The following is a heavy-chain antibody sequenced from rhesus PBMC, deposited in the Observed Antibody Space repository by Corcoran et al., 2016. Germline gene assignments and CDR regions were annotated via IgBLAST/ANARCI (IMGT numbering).Heavy chain of an antibody. CDR2: LYGSGGGT. CDR1: GGSISDDYY. Sequence: QVQLQASGPGLVKPSETLSLTCAVSGGSISDDYYWSWIRQPPGKGLEWIGYLYGSGGGTSYNPSLKNRVTISIDTSKNQFSLKVSSVTAADTAVYYCARRLTIFGHYYFDYWGQGVLVTVSS. J-gene: IGHJ4*01. CDR3: ARRLTIFGHYYFDY. V-gene: IGHV4-106*01. D-gene: IGHD3-3*01.